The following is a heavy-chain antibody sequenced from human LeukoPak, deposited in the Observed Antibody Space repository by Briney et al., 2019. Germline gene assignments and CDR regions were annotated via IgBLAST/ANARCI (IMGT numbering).Heavy chain of an antibody. CDR1: RFTFSSYG. D-gene: IGHD3-16*01. Sequence: GGSLRLSCAASRFTFSSYGMHWVRQAPGKGLEWVAFIRYDGRNKYYADSVEGRFTISRDNSKNTLYLQMNSLRAEDTAVYYCASWGEIPPTREFFDYWGQGTLVTVSS. CDR3: ASWGEIPPTREFFDY. CDR2: IRYDGRNK. V-gene: IGHV3-30*02. J-gene: IGHJ4*02.